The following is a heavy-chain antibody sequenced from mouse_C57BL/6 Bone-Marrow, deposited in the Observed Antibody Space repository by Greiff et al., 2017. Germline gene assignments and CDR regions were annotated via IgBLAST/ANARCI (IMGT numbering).Heavy chain of an antibody. Sequence: VQLQQPGAELVKPGASVKMSCKASGYTFTSYWITWVKQRPGQGLEWIGDIYPGSGSTNYNEKFKSKATLTVDTSSSTAYMQLSSLTSEDSAVYYCARRVTTVVAKDYAMDYWGQGTSVTVSS. CDR3: ARRVTTVVAKDYAMDY. D-gene: IGHD1-1*01. J-gene: IGHJ4*01. V-gene: IGHV1-55*01. CDR2: IYPGSGST. CDR1: GYTFTSYW.